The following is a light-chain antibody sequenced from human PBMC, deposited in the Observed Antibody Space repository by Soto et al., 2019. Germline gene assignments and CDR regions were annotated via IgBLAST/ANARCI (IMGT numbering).Light chain of an antibody. V-gene: IGLV1-44*01. CDR3: AAWEASLNAYVV. CDR1: SSNIGSNT. Sequence: QAVVTQPPSASGTPGQRVTISCSGSSSNIGSNTVNWYQQLPGTAPKLLIYSNNQRPSGVPDRFSGSKSGTSASLAISGLQSEDEADYYCAAWEASLNAYVVFGKGTKLTVL. J-gene: IGLJ2*01. CDR2: SNN.